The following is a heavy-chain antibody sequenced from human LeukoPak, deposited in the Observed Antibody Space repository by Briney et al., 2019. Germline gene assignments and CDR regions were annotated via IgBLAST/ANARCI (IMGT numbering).Heavy chain of an antibody. CDR1: EFTFSVYN. CDR2: ISSAGSHI. V-gene: IGHV3-21*04. J-gene: IGHJ5*02. D-gene: IGHD4-23*01. Sequence: GGSLRLSCGASEFTFSVYNMNWVRQAPGKGLEWVSSISSAGSHIYYADSVKGRFTISGDNSKNTLYLQMNSLRAEDTAVYYCAKDRGGPNWFDPWGQGTLVTVSS. CDR3: AKDRGGPNWFDP.